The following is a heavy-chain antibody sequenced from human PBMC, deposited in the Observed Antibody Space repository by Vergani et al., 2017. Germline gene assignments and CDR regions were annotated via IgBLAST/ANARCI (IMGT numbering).Heavy chain of an antibody. Sequence: QVQLVQSGAEVKKPGASVKVSCKASGYTFTSYGISWVRQAPGQGLEWMGWISAYNGNTNYAQKLEGRVTMTTDTSTSTAYMELRSLRSDDTAVYYCARDKRFGSRIPSVWFDPWGQGTLVTVSS. V-gene: IGHV1-18*01. CDR1: GYTFTSYG. D-gene: IGHD2-15*01. J-gene: IGHJ5*02. CDR3: ARDKRFGSRIPSVWFDP. CDR2: ISAYNGNT.